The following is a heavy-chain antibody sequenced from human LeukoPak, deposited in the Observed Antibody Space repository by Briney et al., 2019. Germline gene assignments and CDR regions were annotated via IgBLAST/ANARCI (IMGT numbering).Heavy chain of an antibody. Sequence: SETLSLTCTVSGGSISSYYWSWIRQPPGKGLEWIGYIYYSGTTNYNPSLESRVTISVDTSKNQFSLKLSSVTAADTAVYYCARDPIAAAALGAFDIWGQGTMVTVSS. CDR2: IYYSGTT. D-gene: IGHD6-13*01. V-gene: IGHV4-59*12. CDR1: GGSISSYY. CDR3: ARDPIAAAALGAFDI. J-gene: IGHJ3*02.